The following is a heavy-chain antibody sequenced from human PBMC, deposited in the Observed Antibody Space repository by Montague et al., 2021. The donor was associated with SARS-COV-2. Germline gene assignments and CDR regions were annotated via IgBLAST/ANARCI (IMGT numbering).Heavy chain of an antibody. Sequence: SLRLSCAASGFDFDFYAMQWVRQAPGKGLEWVAGISWKSDRIGYADSVKGRFIISRDNAKNSLYLQMNSLRPEDTAFYYCAKDPGYGGYEGYFDYWGQGALVIVSS. D-gene: IGHD5-12*01. CDR2: ISWKSDRI. V-gene: IGHV3-9*01. J-gene: IGHJ4*02. CDR1: GFDFDFYA. CDR3: AKDPGYGGYEGYFDY.